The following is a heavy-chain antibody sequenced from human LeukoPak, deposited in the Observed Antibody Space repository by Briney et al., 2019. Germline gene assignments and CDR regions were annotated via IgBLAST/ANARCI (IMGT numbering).Heavy chain of an antibody. Sequence: PSETLSLTCAVYGGSFSGYYWSWIRQPPGKGLEWIGEINHSGSTNYNPSLKSRVTISVDTSKNQFSLKLSSVTAADTAVYYCARRMSARHHIDVWGKGTTVTVSS. CDR3: ARRMSARHHIDV. CDR2: INHSGST. D-gene: IGHD2/OR15-2a*01. J-gene: IGHJ6*03. V-gene: IGHV4-34*01. CDR1: GGSFSGYY.